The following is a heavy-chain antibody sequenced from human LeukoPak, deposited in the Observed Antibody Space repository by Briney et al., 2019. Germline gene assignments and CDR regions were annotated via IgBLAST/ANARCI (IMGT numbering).Heavy chain of an antibody. Sequence: GASVKVSCKASGYTFTSYGISWVRKAPGQGLEWMGWISAYNGNTNYAQKLQGRVTMTTDTSTSTAYMELRSLRSDDTAVYYCARVYYYDSSGYPDYWGQGTLVTVSS. V-gene: IGHV1-18*01. CDR1: GYTFTSYG. CDR2: ISAYNGNT. J-gene: IGHJ4*02. D-gene: IGHD3-22*01. CDR3: ARVYYYDSSGYPDY.